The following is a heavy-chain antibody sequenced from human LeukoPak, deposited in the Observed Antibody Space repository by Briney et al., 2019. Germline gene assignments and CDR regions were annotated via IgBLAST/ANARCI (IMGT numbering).Heavy chain of an antibody. CDR1: GFTFSDHY. Sequence: GGSLRLSCAASGFTFSDHYMDWVRQAPGKGLEWIGRIRNKANSYTTEYAASVKGRFTISRDDSKNSLYLQINSLRAEDSAVYYCARRRGYTQFGPWGQGTLVTVSS. D-gene: IGHD6-13*01. CDR2: IRNKANSYTT. CDR3: ARRRGYTQFGP. J-gene: IGHJ5*02. V-gene: IGHV3-72*01.